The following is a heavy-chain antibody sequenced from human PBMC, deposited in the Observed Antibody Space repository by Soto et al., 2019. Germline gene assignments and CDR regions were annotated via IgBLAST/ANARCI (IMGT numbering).Heavy chain of an antibody. Sequence: QVQLVQSGAEVKKPGSSVKVSCKASGGTFSSYTISWVRQAPGQGLEWMGRIIPILGIANYAQKFQGRVTITADKSTSTAYMELSSLRSEDTAVSYCARESPYSSSSGGFEDYWGQGTLVTVSS. CDR2: IIPILGIA. D-gene: IGHD6-6*01. CDR3: ARESPYSSSSGGFEDY. J-gene: IGHJ4*02. V-gene: IGHV1-69*08. CDR1: GGTFSSYT.